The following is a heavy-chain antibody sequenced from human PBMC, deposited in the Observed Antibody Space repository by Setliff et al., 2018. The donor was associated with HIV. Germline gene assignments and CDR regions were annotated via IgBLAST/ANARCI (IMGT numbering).Heavy chain of an antibody. Sequence: GGSLRLSCVVSGFIFSDHYMDWVRQAPGKGLEWVARIRNTVNSYTTEYVASVKGRFTISRDDSENSLYLQMNSLKTEDTAVYYCARDDPPGYCSSTTCPYLFDYWGRGTLVTVSS. CDR2: IRNTVNSYTT. V-gene: IGHV3-72*01. CDR1: GFIFSDHY. CDR3: ARDDPPGYCSSTTCPYLFDY. J-gene: IGHJ4*02. D-gene: IGHD2-2*01.